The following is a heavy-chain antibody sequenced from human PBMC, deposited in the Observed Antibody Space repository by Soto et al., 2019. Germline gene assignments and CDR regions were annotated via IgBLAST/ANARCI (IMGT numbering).Heavy chain of an antibody. CDR3: ARDGGSRYYGMDV. V-gene: IGHV4-39*02. CDR2: FYYSGSP. J-gene: IGHJ6*02. D-gene: IGHD3-10*01. CDR1: GDSIRSSSHY. Sequence: SETLSLTCTVSGDSIRSSSHYWAWNRQPPGKGLEWIGGFYYSGSPYYNPSLKSRVTISVDTSKNQFSLNLNSVTAADTAVYYCARDGGSRYYGMDVWGQGTTVTVSS.